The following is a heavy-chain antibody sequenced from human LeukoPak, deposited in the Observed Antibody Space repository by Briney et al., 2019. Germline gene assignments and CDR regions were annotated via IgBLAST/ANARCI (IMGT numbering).Heavy chain of an antibody. CDR2: IKSEPDGGTT. CDR1: GFTFSNAW. J-gene: IGHJ4*02. Sequence: PGGSLRLSCAGSGFTFSNAWMSWVRQAPGKGLEWVGRIKSEPDGGTTDYSAPVKGKFTISRDDSKNTLYLQMNSLRAEDTALYYCTTDDRGYSYAPRYWGQGTLVTVSS. CDR3: TTDDRGYSYAPRY. D-gene: IGHD5-18*01. V-gene: IGHV3-15*01.